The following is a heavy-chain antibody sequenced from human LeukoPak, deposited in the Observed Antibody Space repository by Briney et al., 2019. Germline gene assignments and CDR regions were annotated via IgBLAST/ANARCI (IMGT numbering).Heavy chain of an antibody. Sequence: GGCLRLSCAASGFAFSTYAMSWVRQAPGKGLEWVSTIAGSGGSSHYADSVKGRFTISRDKSKNTLYLQMSSLRVEDTAVYYCAKSASWYSAWWDSWGQGTLVTVSS. V-gene: IGHV3-23*01. CDR2: IAGSGGSS. CDR1: GFAFSTYA. J-gene: IGHJ5*01. CDR3: AKSASWYSAWWDS. D-gene: IGHD1-1*01.